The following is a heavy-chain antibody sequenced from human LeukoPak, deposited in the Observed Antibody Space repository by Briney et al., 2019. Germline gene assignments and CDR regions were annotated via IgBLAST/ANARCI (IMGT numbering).Heavy chain of an antibody. Sequence: GGSLRLSCAASGFTISANSMSWVRQAPGKGLEWVSIMYSVGSTFYADSVKGRFTISRDPSKNSLDLQMDSLRVDDTAVYYCARDLSGYSYGFGGDLWGQGTLVTVSS. CDR2: MYSVGST. D-gene: IGHD5-18*01. CDR3: ARDLSGYSYGFGGDL. V-gene: IGHV3-66*01. CDR1: GFTISANS. J-gene: IGHJ4*02.